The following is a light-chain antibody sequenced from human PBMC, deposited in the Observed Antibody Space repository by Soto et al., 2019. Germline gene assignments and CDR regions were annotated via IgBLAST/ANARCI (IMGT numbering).Light chain of an antibody. Sequence: IGLTKYTDYMSLSPGEIEKSSCRAIQSVSSSYLAWYQQKPGQAPRLLIYGASSRATGIPDRFSGSGSGTDFTLTISRLEPEDFAVCYCQQYCRSPLWTCSQGTIVDIK. V-gene: IGKV3-20*01. CDR2: GAS. CDR1: QSVSSSY. J-gene: IGKJ1*01. CDR3: QQYCRSPLWT.